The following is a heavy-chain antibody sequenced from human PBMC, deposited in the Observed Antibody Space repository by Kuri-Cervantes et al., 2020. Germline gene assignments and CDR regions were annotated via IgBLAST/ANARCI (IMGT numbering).Heavy chain of an antibody. CDR2: INHNGVTI. J-gene: IGHJ4*02. Sequence: GESLKISCAASGFTFSSYEMNWVRQAPGKGLEWISYINHNGVTIHYADSVRGRFTISRDNAKNSLYLQMNSLKTEDTAVYYCARVASRSWTGSYFDYWGQGTLVTVSS. V-gene: IGHV3-48*03. CDR3: ARVASRSWTGSYFDY. CDR1: GFTFSSYE. D-gene: IGHD6-13*01.